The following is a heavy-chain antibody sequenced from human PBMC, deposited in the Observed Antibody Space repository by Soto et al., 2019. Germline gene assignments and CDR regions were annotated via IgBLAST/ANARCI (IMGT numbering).Heavy chain of an antibody. D-gene: IGHD3-22*01. V-gene: IGHV3-53*01. Sequence: EVQLVESGGGLIQPGGSLRLSCAASGFTFSSNDMNWVRQAPGKELEWVSLTYSGGSTYYADSVKGRFTISRDNSKNTLYLQMSSLRAEDTAVYYCATRPLLPGAPWGQGTMVTVSS. J-gene: IGHJ3*01. CDR1: GFTFSSND. CDR2: TYSGGST. CDR3: ATRPLLPGAP.